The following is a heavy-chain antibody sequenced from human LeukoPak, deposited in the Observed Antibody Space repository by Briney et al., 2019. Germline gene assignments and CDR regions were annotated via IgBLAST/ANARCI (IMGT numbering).Heavy chain of an antibody. V-gene: IGHV3-74*01. CDR1: GFTLSSYA. CDR2: INSDGYSF. J-gene: IGHJ4*02. CDR3: ARGEAVAGTDH. Sequence: GGSLRLSCAASGFTLSSYAMHWVRQALGKGLEWLARINSDGYSFSYADSVKGRFTISRDNAKNTLYLQMNSLRVEDTALYYCARGEAVAGTDHWGQGVLVTVSS. D-gene: IGHD6-19*01.